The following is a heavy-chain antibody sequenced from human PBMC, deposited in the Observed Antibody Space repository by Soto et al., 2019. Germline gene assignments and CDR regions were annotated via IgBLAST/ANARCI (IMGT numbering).Heavy chain of an antibody. CDR3: ASLTGYDFYYYGMDV. D-gene: IGHD5-12*01. V-gene: IGHV3-21*01. J-gene: IGHJ6*02. CDR1: GFKFRGFD. CDR2: INRRSSDI. Sequence: GASLRISCAASGFKFRGFDMGWVRQAPGKGLEWLSSINRRSSDIYYADSVKGRFTISRDNAKNSLYLQMNSLRAEDTAVYYCASLTGYDFYYYGMDVWGQGTTVTVSS.